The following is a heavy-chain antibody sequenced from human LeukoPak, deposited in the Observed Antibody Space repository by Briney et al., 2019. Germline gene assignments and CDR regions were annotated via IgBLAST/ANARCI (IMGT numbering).Heavy chain of an antibody. D-gene: IGHD6-13*01. CDR3: AKEGHGSSLDY. CDR1: GFTFSSYG. CDR2: ISYDGSNK. J-gene: IGHJ4*02. V-gene: IGHV3-30*18. Sequence: AGGSLLLSCAASGFTFSSYGMHWGRQAPGKGLEWVAVISYDGSNKYYADSVKGRFTISRDNSKNTLYLQMNSLRAEDTAVYYCAKEGHGSSLDYWGQGTLVTVSS.